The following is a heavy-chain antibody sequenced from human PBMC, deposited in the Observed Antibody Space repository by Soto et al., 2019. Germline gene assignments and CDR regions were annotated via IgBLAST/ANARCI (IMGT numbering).Heavy chain of an antibody. CDR2: TYYRSKWYN. D-gene: IGHD6-6*01. J-gene: IGHJ4*02. Sequence: SQTLSLTCAISGDSVSRNSAAWNWIRQSPSRGLEWLGRTYYRSKWYNDYAVSVKSRITINPDTSKNQFSLQLNSVTPEDTAVYYCAKGPSSRQLALELPIDYWGQGTLVTVSS. CDR1: GDSVSRNSAA. V-gene: IGHV6-1*01. CDR3: AKGPSSRQLALELPIDY.